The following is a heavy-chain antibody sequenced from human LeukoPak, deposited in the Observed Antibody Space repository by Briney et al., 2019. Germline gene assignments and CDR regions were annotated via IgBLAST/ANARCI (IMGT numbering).Heavy chain of an antibody. V-gene: IGHV4-59*01. CDR3: ARESRDGYIYYFDY. CDR1: GGSISSYY. Sequence: PSETLSLTCTVSGGSISSYYWSWIRQPPGKGLEWIGYIYNSGSTNYNPSLKSRVTISVDTSKNQFSLKLSSVTAADTAVYYCARESRDGYIYYFDYWGQGTLVTVSS. CDR2: IYNSGST. D-gene: IGHD5-24*01. J-gene: IGHJ4*02.